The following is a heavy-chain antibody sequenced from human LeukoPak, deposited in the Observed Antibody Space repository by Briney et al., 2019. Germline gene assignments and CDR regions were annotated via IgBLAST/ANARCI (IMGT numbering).Heavy chain of an antibody. J-gene: IGHJ4*02. Sequence: GGSLRLSCAASGFTFSSYGMHWVRQGPGKGLEWVAVISYDGSNKYYADSVKGRFTISRDNSKNTLYLQMNSLRAEDTAVYYCAKGLGSYGENDYWGQGTLVTVSS. V-gene: IGHV3-30*18. CDR1: GFTFSSYG. CDR2: ISYDGSNK. D-gene: IGHD1-26*01. CDR3: AKGLGSYGENDY.